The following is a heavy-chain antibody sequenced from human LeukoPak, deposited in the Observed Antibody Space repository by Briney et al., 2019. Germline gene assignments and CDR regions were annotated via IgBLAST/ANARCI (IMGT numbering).Heavy chain of an antibody. D-gene: IGHD5-18*01. CDR1: GFPFSSYG. J-gene: IGHJ4*02. V-gene: IGHV3-30*02. CDR2: IRYDGSNK. Sequence: PGGALRLSCAASGFPFSSYGMHWVRQAPGKGLEWVAFIRYDGSNKYYADSVKGRFTISRDNSKNTLYLQMNSLRAEDTAVYYCAKDPAMVKYYFDYGGQGTLVTVSS. CDR3: AKDPAMVKYYFDY.